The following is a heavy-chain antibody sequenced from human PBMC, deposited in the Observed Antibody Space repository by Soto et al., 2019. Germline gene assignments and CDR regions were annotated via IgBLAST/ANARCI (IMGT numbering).Heavy chain of an antibody. CDR2: VSYSGST. V-gene: IGHV4-59*12. CDR3: ARERGGYGLFDS. D-gene: IGHD5-18*01. Sequence: PSETLSLTCSLSGGAIGGYYWSWIRQPPGKALEWIGYVSYSGSTDYHPSLKSRVSISIDTSKNQFSLNLKSVTAADTAVYYCARERGGYGLFDSWGQGTLVTVSS. CDR1: GGAIGGYY. J-gene: IGHJ4*02.